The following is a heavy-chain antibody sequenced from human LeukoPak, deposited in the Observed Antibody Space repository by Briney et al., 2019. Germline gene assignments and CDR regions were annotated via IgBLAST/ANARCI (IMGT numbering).Heavy chain of an antibody. CDR1: GGTFSSYA. CDR3: ARGGRIAAAGTGPYWDYMDV. J-gene: IGHJ6*03. Sequence: ASVKVSCKASGGTFSSYAISWVRQAPGQGLEWMGGIIPIFGTANYAQKFQGRVTITTDESTSTAYMGLSSLRSEDTAVYYCARGGRIAAAGTGPYWDYMDVWGKGTTVTVSS. CDR2: IIPIFGTA. D-gene: IGHD6-13*01. V-gene: IGHV1-69*05.